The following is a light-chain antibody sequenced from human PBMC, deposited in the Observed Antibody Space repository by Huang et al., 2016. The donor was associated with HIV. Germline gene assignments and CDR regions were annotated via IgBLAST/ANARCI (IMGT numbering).Light chain of an antibody. V-gene: IGKV1-39*01. CDR1: QNISSH. Sequence: DIQMTQSPSSLSASIGDRVTITCRASQNISSHLNWYQQKPGKAPKLLIYGASKLQTGVPSRFSGSGSGTDFTLAISSLQPEDFATYYCQQSYDARTFGQGTKVEI. J-gene: IGKJ1*01. CDR3: QQSYDART. CDR2: GAS.